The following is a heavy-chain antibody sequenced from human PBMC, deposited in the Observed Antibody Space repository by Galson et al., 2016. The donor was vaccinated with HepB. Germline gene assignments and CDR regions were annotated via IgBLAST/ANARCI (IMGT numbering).Heavy chain of an antibody. J-gene: IGHJ3*02. V-gene: IGHV3-21*01. CDR2: ISSRSNYI. CDR1: GFTFSSYS. CDR3: ARDGELGGSYYGRDFDI. Sequence: SLRLFCAAPGFTFSSYSMNWVRQAPGKGLEWVSSISSRSNYIYYADSVKGRFTISRDNAKNSLYLQMNSLRAEDTALYYCARDGELGGSYYGRDFDIWGQGTMVTVSS. D-gene: IGHD1-26*01.